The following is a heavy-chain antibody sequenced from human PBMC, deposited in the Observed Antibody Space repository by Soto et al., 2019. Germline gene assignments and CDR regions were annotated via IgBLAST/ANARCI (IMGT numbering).Heavy chain of an antibody. D-gene: IGHD1-26*01. Sequence: QVQLVQSGAEVKKPGSSVKVSCKASGGTFSSYSINWVRQAPGQGLELMGEIIPIFGTATYAQKCQGRVTITADKSTSTAYMELSSLRSEDTAVYYCARAGGRHSRGIDYWGQGTLVTVSS. J-gene: IGHJ4*02. CDR2: IIPIFGTA. CDR3: ARAGGRHSRGIDY. V-gene: IGHV1-69*06. CDR1: GGTFSSYS.